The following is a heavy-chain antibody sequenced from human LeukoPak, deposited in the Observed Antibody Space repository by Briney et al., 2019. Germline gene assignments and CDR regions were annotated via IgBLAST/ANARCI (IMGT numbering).Heavy chain of an antibody. CDR2: IYTGGST. J-gene: IGHJ4*02. CDR1: GFTFSNYS. Sequence: GGSLRLSCAASGFTFSNYSMNWVRQAPGKGLEWVSVIYTGGSTYYADSVKGRFTISRDNSKNTLYLQMNSLRAEDTAVYYCARDRVRYCSGGSCYNFDYWGQGTLVTVSS. D-gene: IGHD2-15*01. CDR3: ARDRVRYCSGGSCYNFDY. V-gene: IGHV3-66*01.